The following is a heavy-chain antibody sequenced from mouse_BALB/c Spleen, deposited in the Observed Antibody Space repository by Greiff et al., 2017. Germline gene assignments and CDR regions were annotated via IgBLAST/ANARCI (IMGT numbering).Heavy chain of an antibody. CDR3: ARSFGDYFDY. CDR2: INPSTGYT. D-gene: IGHD3-1*01. V-gene: IGHV1-7*01. CDR1: GYTFTSYW. J-gene: IGHJ2*01. Sequence: QVQLQQSGAELAKPGASVKMSCKASGYTFTSYWMHWVNQRPGQGLEWIGYINPSTGYTEYNQKFKDKATLTADKSSSTAYMQLSSLTSEDSAVYYCARSFGDYFDYWGQGTTLTVSS.